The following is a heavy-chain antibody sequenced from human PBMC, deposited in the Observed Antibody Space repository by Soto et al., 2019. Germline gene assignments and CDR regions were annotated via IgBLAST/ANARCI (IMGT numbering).Heavy chain of an antibody. CDR3: AREVRRVLTYYGMDV. CDR1: GFTFSSYS. V-gene: IGHV3-21*01. Sequence: GSLRLSCAASGFTFSSYSMNWVRQAPGKGLEWVSSISSSSSYIYYADSVKGRFTISRDNAKNSLYLQMNSLRAEDTAVYYCAREVRRVLTYYGMDVWGQGTTVTVSS. CDR2: ISSSSSYI. D-gene: IGHD2-8*01. J-gene: IGHJ6*02.